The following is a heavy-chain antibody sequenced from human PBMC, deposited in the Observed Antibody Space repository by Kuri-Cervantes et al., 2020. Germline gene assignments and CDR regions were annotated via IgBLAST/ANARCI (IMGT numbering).Heavy chain of an antibody. CDR1: GGSFSGYY. J-gene: IGHJ4*02. V-gene: IGHV4-34*01. CDR3: ARGVEGFLDYFNY. D-gene: IGHD2-15*01. Sequence: SETLSLTCAAYGGSFSGYYWSWIRQPPGKGLEWIGEINHSGSTNYNPSLKSRVTISVDTSKNQFSLRLTSVTAADTAVYYCARGVEGFLDYFNYWGQGTLVTVSS. CDR2: INHSGST.